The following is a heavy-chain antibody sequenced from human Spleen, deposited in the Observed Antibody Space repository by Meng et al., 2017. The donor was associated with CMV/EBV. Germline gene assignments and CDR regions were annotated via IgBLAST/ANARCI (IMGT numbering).Heavy chain of an antibody. D-gene: IGHD3-3*01. CDR3: ARDADYDLGYFQH. V-gene: IGHV4-59*01. CDR2: IYYNGIS. CDR1: GGSTSHYS. Sequence: CTGSGGSTSHYSWSWIRQPPGKGLEWIGYIYYNGISHYNPSLKSRVTMSVDTSKNQFSLRLSSVTAADTAVYYCARDADYDLGYFQHWGQGSLVTVSS. J-gene: IGHJ1*01.